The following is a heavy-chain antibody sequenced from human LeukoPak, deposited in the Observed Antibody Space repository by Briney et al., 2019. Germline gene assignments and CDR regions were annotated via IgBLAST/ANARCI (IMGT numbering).Heavy chain of an antibody. V-gene: IGHV3-66*01. Sequence: PGGSLRLSCAASGFTVSSNYMSWVRQAPGKGLEWVSVSYSDGTTFYADSVKGGFTMSRDNSKNTVFLHMNSLRAEDTAVYYCARDVEYYGTRDYSRAFDIWGQGTMVTVSS. J-gene: IGHJ3*02. CDR2: SYSDGTT. CDR3: ARDVEYYGTRDYSRAFDI. D-gene: IGHD3-22*01. CDR1: GFTVSSNY.